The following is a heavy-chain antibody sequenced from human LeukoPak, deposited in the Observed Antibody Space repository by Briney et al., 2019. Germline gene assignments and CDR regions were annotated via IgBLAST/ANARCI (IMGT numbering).Heavy chain of an antibody. J-gene: IGHJ4*02. V-gene: IGHV2-5*01. D-gene: IGHD3-10*01. CDR1: GFSLSTTGVA. CDR3: AHKGRGSGSFTM. Sequence: SGPTLVKPTQTLTLTCTFSGFSLSTTGVAVGWIRQPPGKAPDWLAVHYWNNDKSYSPSLKSRLTITKDSSKNQVVLIMTNMDPVDTATYYCAHKGRGSGSFTMWGQGTLVTVSS. CDR2: HYWNNDK.